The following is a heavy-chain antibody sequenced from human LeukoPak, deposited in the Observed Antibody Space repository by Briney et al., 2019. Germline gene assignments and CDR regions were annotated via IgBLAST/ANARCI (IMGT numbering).Heavy chain of an antibody. V-gene: IGHV3-20*04. CDR1: GFAFDEHG. CDR3: ARAPITSPFYFDY. Sequence: GGFLRLSCTASGFAFDEHGMSWVRQVPGKGLEWVSGINWSGGSTGYADPLRGRFTISRDNAKNSLYLQMDSLRAEDTALYYCARAPITSPFYFDYWGQGTLVTVSS. J-gene: IGHJ4*02. D-gene: IGHD2-2*01. CDR2: INWSGGST.